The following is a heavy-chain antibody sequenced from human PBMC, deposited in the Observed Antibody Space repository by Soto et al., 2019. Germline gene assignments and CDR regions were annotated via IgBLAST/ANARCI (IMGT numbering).Heavy chain of an antibody. CDR3: ARDPPGFHSAFDF. J-gene: IGHJ4*02. D-gene: IGHD4-4*01. V-gene: IGHV6-1*01. Sequence: PSQTLSLTCSISGDSVSSNGAAWNWIRQSPSRGLEWLGRTYYRSRWYSDYAPSVKSRITVNPDTSQNQFSLQLNSVTPEDTAIYSCARDPPGFHSAFDFWGQGTLVTVSS. CDR1: GDSVSSNGAA. CDR2: TYYRSRWYS.